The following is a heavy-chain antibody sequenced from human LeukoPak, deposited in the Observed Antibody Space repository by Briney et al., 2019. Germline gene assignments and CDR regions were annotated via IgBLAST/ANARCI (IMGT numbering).Heavy chain of an antibody. V-gene: IGHV3-23*01. J-gene: IGHJ2*01. CDR2: ISRSGGST. D-gene: IGHD3-9*01. CDR1: GFTFSSYA. Sequence: GGSLRLSCAASGFTFSSYAMSWVRHAPEKGLEWVSSISRSGGSTYYAEHVKGRFTISRDNSKNTLYLQMTSLRAEDTAVYYCAKDSVNYDILTGYQNWYFDLWGRGTLVTVSS. CDR3: AKDSVNYDILTGYQNWYFDL.